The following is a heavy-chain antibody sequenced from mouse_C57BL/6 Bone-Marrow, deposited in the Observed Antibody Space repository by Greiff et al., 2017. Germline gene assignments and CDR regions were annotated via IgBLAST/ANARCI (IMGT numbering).Heavy chain of an antibody. CDR1: GSTFPGYW. Sequence: HLKQPGPELVKPGASVKLSGKASGSTFPGYWLPWVKQRPGQGLGWIGNINPSNGGTNYNEKFKSKATRTVDKSSSTAYMQLSSLTSEDSAVYYCARGNRGDYWGQGTSVTVSS. J-gene: IGHJ4*01. CDR2: INPSNGGT. V-gene: IGHV1-53*01. CDR3: ARGNRGDY. D-gene: IGHD2-1*01.